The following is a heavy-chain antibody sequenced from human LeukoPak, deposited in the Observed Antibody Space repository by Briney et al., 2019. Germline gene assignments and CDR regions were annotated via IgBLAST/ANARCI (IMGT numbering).Heavy chain of an antibody. CDR1: GGSISSSNW. J-gene: IGHJ6*02. CDR2: IYHSGST. D-gene: IGHD6-13*01. V-gene: IGHV4-4*02. CDR3: GKGVSAYYYYYGMDV. Sequence: SETLSLTCAVSGGSISSSNWWSWVRQPPGKGLEWIGEIYHSGSTNYNPSLKSRATISVDKSKNQFSLKLSSVTAADTAVYYCGKGVSAYYYYYGMDVWGQGTTVTVSS.